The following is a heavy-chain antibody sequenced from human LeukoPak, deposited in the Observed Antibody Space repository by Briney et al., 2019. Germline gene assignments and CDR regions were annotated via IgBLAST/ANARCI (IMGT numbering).Heavy chain of an antibody. CDR3: ARDDCSSISCYHNWFDP. CDR1: GFTFSRYW. Sequence: PGGSLRLSCAASGFTFSRYWMSWVRQAPGKGLEWVANIKQDGSAKYYVDSVKGRFTISRDNAKNSLYLQMNSLRAEDTAVYYCARDDCSSISCYHNWFDPWGQGTLVTVSS. V-gene: IGHV3-7*01. D-gene: IGHD2-2*01. J-gene: IGHJ5*02. CDR2: IKQDGSAK.